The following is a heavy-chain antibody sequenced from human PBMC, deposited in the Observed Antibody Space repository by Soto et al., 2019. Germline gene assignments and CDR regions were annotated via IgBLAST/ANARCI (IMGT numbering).Heavy chain of an antibody. CDR2: IKPDGSEK. J-gene: IGHJ3*02. Sequence: GGALRLSCAASGFTFSSHWMSWVRQAPGKGLEWVANIKPDGSEKWYVDSVKGRFTISRDNAKNSLYLQMNSLRAEDTAVYYCARGDYYDSSGPFSDAFDIWGQGTMVTVSS. D-gene: IGHD3-22*01. V-gene: IGHV3-7*04. CDR3: ARGDYYDSSGPFSDAFDI. CDR1: GFTFSSHW.